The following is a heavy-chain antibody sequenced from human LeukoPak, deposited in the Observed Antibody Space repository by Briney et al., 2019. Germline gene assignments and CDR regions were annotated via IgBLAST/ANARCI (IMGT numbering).Heavy chain of an antibody. CDR3: ARDGGGDKPLYYFDY. J-gene: IGHJ4*02. CDR2: ISSSSSTI. CDR1: GFTFSSYS. Sequence: GGSLRLSCAASGFTFSSYSMNWVRQAPGKGLEWVSYISSSSSTIYYADSVKGRFTISRDNAKNSLYLQMNSLRDEDTAVYYCARDGGGDKPLYYFDYWGQGTLVTVSS. V-gene: IGHV3-48*02. D-gene: IGHD4-17*01.